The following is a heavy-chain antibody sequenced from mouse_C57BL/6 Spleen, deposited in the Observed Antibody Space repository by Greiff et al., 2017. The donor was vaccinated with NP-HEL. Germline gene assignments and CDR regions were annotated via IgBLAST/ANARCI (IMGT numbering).Heavy chain of an antibody. J-gene: IGHJ4*01. CDR3: ASYDYDAMDY. V-gene: IGHV1-72*01. Sequence: QVQLKQPGAELVKPGASVKLSCKASGYTFTSYWMHWVKQRPGRGLEWIGRIDPNSGGTKYNEKFKSKATLTVDKPSSTAYMQLSSLTSEDSAVYYCASYDYDAMDYWGQGTSVTVSS. CDR2: IDPNSGGT. CDR1: GYTFTSYW.